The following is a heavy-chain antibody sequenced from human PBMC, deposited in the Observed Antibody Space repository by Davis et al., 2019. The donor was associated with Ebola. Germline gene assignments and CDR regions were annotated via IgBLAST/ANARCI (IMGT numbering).Heavy chain of an antibody. Sequence: HTGGSLRLSCAASGFTFSSYWIHWVRQGPGKGLVWVSRINGDGKSTSYADSVKGRFTLSRDNGKNTVYLQMNSLRAEDTAVYYCATGGRMSVAGRVHYYYAMDDWGQGTTVTVSS. CDR2: INGDGKST. V-gene: IGHV3-74*01. D-gene: IGHD6-19*01. J-gene: IGHJ6*02. CDR1: GFTFSSYW. CDR3: ATGGRMSVAGRVHYYYAMDD.